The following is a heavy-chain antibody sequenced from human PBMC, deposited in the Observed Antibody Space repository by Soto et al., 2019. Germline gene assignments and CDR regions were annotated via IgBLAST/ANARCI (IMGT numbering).Heavy chain of an antibody. Sequence: PSETLSLTCAVSGGSISSSNWWSWVRQPPGKGLEWIGEIYHSGSTNYNPSLKSRVTISVDKSKNQFSLKLSSVTAADTAVYYCARLPFTLSTLYYHYGLAVCGQGTTVTVSS. CDR3: ARLPFTLSTLYYHYGLAV. V-gene: IGHV4-4*02. CDR1: GGSISSSNW. D-gene: IGHD3-10*02. J-gene: IGHJ6*02. CDR2: IYHSGST.